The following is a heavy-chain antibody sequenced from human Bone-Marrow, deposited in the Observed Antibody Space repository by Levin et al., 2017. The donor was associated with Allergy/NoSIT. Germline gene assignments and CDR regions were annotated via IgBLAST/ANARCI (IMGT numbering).Heavy chain of an antibody. D-gene: IGHD5/OR15-5a*01. Sequence: GESLKISCAASGFIFGNYWMTWVRQAPGKGLEWVTNIKPDGSGKYYVDSVRGRFTISRDNAKNSVFLQMNSLRSEDTAVYYCAREIVFSGIGAYYWGQGALVTVSS. CDR2: IKPDGSGK. J-gene: IGHJ4*02. CDR3: AREIVFSGIGAYY. V-gene: IGHV3-7*01. CDR1: GFIFGNYW.